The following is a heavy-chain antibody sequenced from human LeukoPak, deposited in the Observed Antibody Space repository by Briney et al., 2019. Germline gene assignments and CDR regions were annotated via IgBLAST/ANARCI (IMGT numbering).Heavy chain of an antibody. CDR2: IYTSGST. Sequence: PSQTLSLTCTVSGGSISSGSYYWSWIRQPAGKGLEWIGRIYTSGSTNYNPSLKSRVTISVDTSKNQFSLKLSSVTAADTAVYYCASSVLDGWLRSNAFDIWGQGTMVTVSS. D-gene: IGHD5-12*01. CDR3: ASSVLDGWLRSNAFDI. CDR1: GGSISSGSYY. J-gene: IGHJ3*02. V-gene: IGHV4-61*02.